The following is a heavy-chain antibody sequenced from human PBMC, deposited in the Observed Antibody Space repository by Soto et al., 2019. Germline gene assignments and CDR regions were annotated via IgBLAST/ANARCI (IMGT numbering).Heavy chain of an antibody. J-gene: IGHJ6*03. Sequence: GGSLRLSCAASGFTFSSYAMNWVRQAPGKGLEWVSAISGSGDFAYYADSAKGRFTISRDNSKNTLYLQMNSLRADDTVVYYCAKGDQLLSRYYYYMDVWGKGTTVTVSS. CDR3: AKGDQLLSRYYYYMDV. V-gene: IGHV3-23*01. D-gene: IGHD2-2*01. CDR1: GFTFSSYA. CDR2: ISGSGDFA.